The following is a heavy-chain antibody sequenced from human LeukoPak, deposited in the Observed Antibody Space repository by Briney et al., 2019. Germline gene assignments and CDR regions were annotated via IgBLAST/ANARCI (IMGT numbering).Heavy chain of an antibody. CDR3: AKDRPLKGGFDP. D-gene: IGHD3-16*01. CDR2: IRSNGINT. CDR1: GFSLTTFG. Sequence: GGSLRLSCEVSGFSLTTFGMLWVRQAPGKGLEWVAFIRSNGINTYYGDSVKGRFTISRDISKSTLYLQMNSLTTDDTALYFCAKDRPLKGGFDPWGQGSLVIVSS. J-gene: IGHJ5*02. V-gene: IGHV3-30*02.